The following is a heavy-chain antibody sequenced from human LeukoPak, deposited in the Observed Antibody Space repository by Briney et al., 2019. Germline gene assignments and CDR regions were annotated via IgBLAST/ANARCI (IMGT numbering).Heavy chain of an antibody. CDR3: AREDLLSDAFDI. V-gene: IGHV3-74*01. J-gene: IGHJ3*02. D-gene: IGHD1-26*01. CDR2: INSDGTST. CDR1: GFTFSTFW. Sequence: GGSLRLSCATSGFTFSTFWMHWVRQAPGKGLVWVSRINSDGTSTTYADSVKGRFTISRDNAKNTLFLQMNSLRAEDTAVYYCAREDLLSDAFDIWGQGTMVTVSS.